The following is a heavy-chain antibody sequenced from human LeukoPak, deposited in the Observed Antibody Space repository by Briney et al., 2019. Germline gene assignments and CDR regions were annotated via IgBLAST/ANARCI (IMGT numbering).Heavy chain of an antibody. CDR1: GGSMSPYH. J-gene: IGHJ4*02. CDR3: ARGRGYYYGSGSHQTYYFDY. Sequence: SETLSLTCTVSGGSMSPYHWGWIRQPPGKGLEWTGYIYYSGSTNYNPSLKSRVTISVDTSKNQFSLKLSSVTAADTAVYYCARGRGYYYGSGSHQTYYFDYWGQGTLVTVSS. CDR2: IYYSGST. D-gene: IGHD3-10*01. V-gene: IGHV4-59*12.